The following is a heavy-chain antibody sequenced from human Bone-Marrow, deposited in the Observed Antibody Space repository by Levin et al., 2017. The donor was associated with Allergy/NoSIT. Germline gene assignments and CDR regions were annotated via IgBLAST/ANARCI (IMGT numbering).Heavy chain of an antibody. D-gene: IGHD3-10*01. J-gene: IGHJ4*02. CDR2: IYTTGRT. V-gene: IGHV4-4*07. CDR1: GDSFGDFF. CDR3: ARGLGSSYYFDS. Sequence: GSLRLSCTVSGDSFGDFFWTWVRQPAGKGLEWIGRIYTTGRTTYSPSLKHRVTMSVDTSKNQFSLRLTSVTAADTAIYYCARGLGSSYYFDSWGRGTLVTVSS.